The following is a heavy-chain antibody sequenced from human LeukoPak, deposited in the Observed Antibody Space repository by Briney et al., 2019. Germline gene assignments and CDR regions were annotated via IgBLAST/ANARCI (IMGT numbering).Heavy chain of an antibody. J-gene: IGHJ4*02. CDR2: IYSGGST. CDR1: GFTVSSNY. CDR3: ATARPYYYDSSGYYNFDY. Sequence: GGSLRLSCAASGFTVSSNYMSWVRQAPGKGLGWVSVIYSGGSTYYADSVKGRFTISRDNSKNTLYLQMNSLRAEDTAVYYCATARPYYYDSSGYYNFDYWGQGTLVTVSS. V-gene: IGHV3-66*02. D-gene: IGHD3-22*01.